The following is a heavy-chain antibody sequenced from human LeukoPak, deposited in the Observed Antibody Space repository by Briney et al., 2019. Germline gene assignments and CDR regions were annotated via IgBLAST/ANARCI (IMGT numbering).Heavy chain of an antibody. CDR3: ARDPITMVRGVIPHSDY. V-gene: IGHV4-30-4*08. J-gene: IGHJ4*02. D-gene: IGHD3-10*01. CDR2: IYYSGST. CDR1: GGSISSGDYY. Sequence: SQTLSLTCTVSGGSISSGDYYWSWIRQPPGKGLEWIGYIYYSGSTYYNPSLKSRVTISVDTSKNQFSLKLSPVTAADTAVYYCARDPITMVRGVIPHSDYWGQGTLVTVSS.